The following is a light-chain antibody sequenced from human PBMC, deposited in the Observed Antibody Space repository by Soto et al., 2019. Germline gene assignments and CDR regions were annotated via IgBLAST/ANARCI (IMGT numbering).Light chain of an antibody. Sequence: EVVMTQSPATLSVSPGERATLSCRASRGIGSTLAWYQQKPGQTPRRLIYDTSTRATGVPARFIGSASGTEFPLTITSLQSEDFAIYYCQHYVTWPLAFGGGTRVENK. CDR3: QHYVTWPLA. J-gene: IGKJ4*01. CDR1: RGIGST. CDR2: DTS. V-gene: IGKV3-15*01.